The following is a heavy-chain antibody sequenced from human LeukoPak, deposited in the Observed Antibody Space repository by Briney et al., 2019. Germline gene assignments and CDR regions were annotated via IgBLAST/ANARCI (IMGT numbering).Heavy chain of an antibody. CDR1: GYTFTSYD. CDR3: ASVGDCRSTSCYDPFDI. V-gene: IGHV1-8*01. J-gene: IGHJ3*02. D-gene: IGHD2-2*01. CDR2: MNPNSGNT. Sequence: GASVKVSCKASGYTFTSYDINWVRQATGQGLEWMGWMNPNSGNTGYAQKFQGRVTMTRDMSTSTVYMELSSLRSEDTAVYYCASVGDCRSTSCYDPFDIWGQGTMVTVSS.